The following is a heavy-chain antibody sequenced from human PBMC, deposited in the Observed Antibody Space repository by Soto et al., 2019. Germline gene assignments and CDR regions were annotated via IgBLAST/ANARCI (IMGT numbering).Heavy chain of an antibody. CDR3: ARDSPRPF. V-gene: IGHV4-59*01. CDR2: IYYTGST. J-gene: IGHJ4*02. CDR1: GDSFTNYY. Sequence: QVQLQESGPGLVKPSETLSLTCTVSGDSFTNYYWSWIRQPPWKGLEWIGSIYYTGSTNYNPSLKRRVSISGDTSNNQFSLKMSSVPAAGTAVYYCARDSPRPFWGQGTLVTVSS.